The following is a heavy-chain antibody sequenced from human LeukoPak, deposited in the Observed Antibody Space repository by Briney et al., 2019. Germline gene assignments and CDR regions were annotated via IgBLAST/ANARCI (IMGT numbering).Heavy chain of an antibody. Sequence: PSETLSLTCAVSGGSISSRNWWSWVRQPPGKGLEWIGEIYHSGSTNYNPSLKTRVTISVDKSKNQFSLKLSSVTAADTAVYYCARASHDYGVYSHFDYWGQGTLVTVSS. D-gene: IGHD4-17*01. CDR2: IYHSGST. CDR3: ARASHDYGVYSHFDY. CDR1: GGSISSRNW. J-gene: IGHJ4*02. V-gene: IGHV4-4*02.